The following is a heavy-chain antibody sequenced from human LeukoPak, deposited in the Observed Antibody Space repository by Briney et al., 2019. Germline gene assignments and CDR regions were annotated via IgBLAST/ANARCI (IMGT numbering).Heavy chain of an antibody. V-gene: IGHV3-30*18. CDR1: GFTFSSYG. J-gene: IGHJ4*02. Sequence: GGSLRLSCAASGFTFSSYGMHWVRRAPGKGLGRVAVISYDGSNKYYADAVKGRFTISRDNSKNTLYLQMNSLRAEDTAVYYCAKDMGFDSSGSFDYWGQGTLVTVSS. CDR2: ISYDGSNK. CDR3: AKDMGFDSSGSFDY. D-gene: IGHD3-22*01.